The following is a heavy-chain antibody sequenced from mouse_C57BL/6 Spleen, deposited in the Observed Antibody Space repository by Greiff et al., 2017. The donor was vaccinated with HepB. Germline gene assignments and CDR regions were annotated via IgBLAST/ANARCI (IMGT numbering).Heavy chain of an antibody. J-gene: IGHJ4*01. CDR2: IRNKANGYTT. CDR3: ARYEDYYAMDY. CDR1: GFTFTDYY. V-gene: IGHV7-3*01. Sequence: DVQLQESGGGLVQPGGSLSLSCAASGFTFTDYYMSWVRQPPGKALEWLGFIRNKANGYTTEYSASVKGRFTISRDNSQSILYLQMNALRAEDSATYYCARYEDYYAMDYWGQGTSVTVSS.